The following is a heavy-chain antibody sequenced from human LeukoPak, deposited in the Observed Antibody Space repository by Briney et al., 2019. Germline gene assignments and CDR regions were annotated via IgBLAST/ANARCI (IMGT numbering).Heavy chain of an antibody. D-gene: IGHD2-2*01. CDR3: AREVVPAGGGFDP. J-gene: IGHJ5*02. CDR2: ISAYNGNT. V-gene: IGHV1-18*01. Sequence: ASVKVSCKASGYSFTNYGFIWVRQAPGQGLEWMGWISAYNGNTNYAQKLQGRVTLTIDTPTSTAYMELRSLSSDDTAVYYCAREVVPAGGGFDPWGQGTLVTVSS. CDR1: GYSFTNYG.